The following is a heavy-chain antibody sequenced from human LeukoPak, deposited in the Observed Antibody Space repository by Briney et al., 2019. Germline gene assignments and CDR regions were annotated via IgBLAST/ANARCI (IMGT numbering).Heavy chain of an antibody. V-gene: IGHV1-8*03. Sequence: ASVKVSCKASEYNFISYDINWVRQATGQGLEGMGWMNPKSGNTGYAQKFQGRVTITRDTSINTAYMELSSLRSEDTAVYYCTRSSSWSAARREAFDIWGQGTMVTVSS. D-gene: IGHD6-6*01. CDR1: EYNFISYD. CDR3: TRSSSWSAARREAFDI. J-gene: IGHJ3*02. CDR2: MNPKSGNT.